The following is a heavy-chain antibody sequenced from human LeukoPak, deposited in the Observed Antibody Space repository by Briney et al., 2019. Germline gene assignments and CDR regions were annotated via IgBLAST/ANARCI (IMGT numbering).Heavy chain of an antibody. J-gene: IGHJ5*02. CDR3: ARDYYYGSESYNWFDP. V-gene: IGHV1-69*04. D-gene: IGHD3-10*01. Sequence: ASVKVSCKASGGTFSSYTISWVRQAPGQGLEWMGRIIPILGIANYAQKFQGRVTITADKSTSTAYMELSSLRSEDTAVYYCARDYYYGSESYNWFDPWGQGTLVTVSS. CDR1: GGTFSSYT. CDR2: IIPILGIA.